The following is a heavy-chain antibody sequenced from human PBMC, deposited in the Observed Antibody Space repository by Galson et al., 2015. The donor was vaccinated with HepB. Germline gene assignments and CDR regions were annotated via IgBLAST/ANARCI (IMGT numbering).Heavy chain of an antibody. Sequence: SVKVSCKASGYTFTTYPIHWVRQAPGQGPEWMGWINPGNGNTRYSQKFRGRVTFTSDTSVTTAFMDLSSLRSEDTALYFCARVPFGAMDYWGQGTLVTVSS. CDR1: GYTFTTYP. J-gene: IGHJ4*02. CDR3: ARVPFGAMDY. CDR2: INPGNGNT. D-gene: IGHD3-3*01. V-gene: IGHV1-3*01.